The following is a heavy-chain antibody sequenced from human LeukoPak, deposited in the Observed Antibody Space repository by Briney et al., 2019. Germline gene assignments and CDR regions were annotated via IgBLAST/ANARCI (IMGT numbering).Heavy chain of an antibody. CDR1: SGSISTSNYY. D-gene: IGHD3-10*01. J-gene: IGHJ5*02. CDR3: ARHASTILWFGELLSWFDP. Sequence: SETLSLTCTVSSGSISTSNYYWSWIRQPPGKGLEWIGEINHSGSTNYNPSLKSRVTISVDTSKNQFSLKLSSVTAADTAVYYCARHASTILWFGELLSWFDPWGQGTLVTVSS. V-gene: IGHV4-39*01. CDR2: INHSGST.